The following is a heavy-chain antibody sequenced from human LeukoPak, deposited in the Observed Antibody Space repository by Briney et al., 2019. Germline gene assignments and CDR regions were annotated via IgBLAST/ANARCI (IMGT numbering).Heavy chain of an antibody. CDR2: IKSNSWGGTT. CDR3: TTDQGGSYSGGLAFDI. D-gene: IGHD1-26*01. CDR1: GFIFSNAC. Sequence: KPGGSLRLSCTACGFIFSNACMSCVRRAPGKGREWVGRIKSNSWGGTTDYAATVKGRFTISRDDSKNTLYLQMNSLKTEDTAVYYCTTDQGGSYSGGLAFDIWGQGTMVTVSS. V-gene: IGHV3-15*01. J-gene: IGHJ3*02.